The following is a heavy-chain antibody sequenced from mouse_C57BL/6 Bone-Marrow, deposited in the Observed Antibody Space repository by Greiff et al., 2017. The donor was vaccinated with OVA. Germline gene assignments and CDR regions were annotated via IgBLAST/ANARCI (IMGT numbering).Heavy chain of an antibody. D-gene: IGHD2-1*01. CDR3: AREDIYYGNYEDD. CDR1: GYTFTSYW. Sequence: QVQLQQPGTELVKPGASVKLSCKASGYTFTSYWMHWVKQRPGQGLEWIGNINPSNGGTNYNEKFKSKATLTVDKSSSTAYMQLSSLTSEYSAYYYCAREDIYYGNYEDDWGQGTTLTVSS. V-gene: IGHV1-53*01. J-gene: IGHJ2*01. CDR2: INPSNGGT.